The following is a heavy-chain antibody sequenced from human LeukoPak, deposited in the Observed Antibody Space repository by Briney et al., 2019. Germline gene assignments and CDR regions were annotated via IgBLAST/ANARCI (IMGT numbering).Heavy chain of an antibody. D-gene: IGHD3-10*01. J-gene: IGHJ4*02. CDR2: ISGSGGST. CDR1: GFTFSSYA. Sequence: GRSLRLSCAASGFTFSSYAMSWVRQAPGKGLEWVSAISGSGGSTYYADSVKGRFTISRDNSKNTLYLQMNSLRAEDTAVYYCAKGILYYGSGSYDYFDYWGQGTLVTVSS. V-gene: IGHV3-23*01. CDR3: AKGILYYGSGSYDYFDY.